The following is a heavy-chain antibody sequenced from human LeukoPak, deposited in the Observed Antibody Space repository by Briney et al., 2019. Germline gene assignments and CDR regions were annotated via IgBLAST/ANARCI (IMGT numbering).Heavy chain of an antibody. Sequence: SETLSLTCTVSDDSIRSYYWSWIRQPPGKGLEWIGYIYYSGSTNYNPSLKSRVTISVDTSKNHVSLKLSSVTAADTAVYCCARRVSSGYYYYDHWGQGILVTVSS. J-gene: IGHJ4*02. CDR1: DDSIRSYY. V-gene: IGHV4-59*01. CDR3: ARRVSSGYYYYDH. CDR2: IYYSGST. D-gene: IGHD3-22*01.